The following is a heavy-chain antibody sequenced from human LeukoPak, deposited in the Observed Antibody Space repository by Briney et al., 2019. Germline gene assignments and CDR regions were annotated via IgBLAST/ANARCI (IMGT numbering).Heavy chain of an antibody. CDR3: AKGISIYSYFDN. V-gene: IGHV3-23*01. D-gene: IGHD3-16*02. CDR2: ISGSGGST. CDR1: GFTLDSYA. Sequence: PGGSLRLSCAASGFTLDSYAMSWVRQAPGKGLEWVSTISGSGGSTYYADSVKGRFTISRDNSKNTLHLQMNSLRAEDTAVYYCAKGISIYSYFDNWGQGTLVTVSS. J-gene: IGHJ4*02.